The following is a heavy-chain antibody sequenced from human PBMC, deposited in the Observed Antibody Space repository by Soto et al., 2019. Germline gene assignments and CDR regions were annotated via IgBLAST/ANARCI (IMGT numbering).Heavy chain of an antibody. J-gene: IGHJ4*02. V-gene: IGHV4-39*01. Sequence: QLQLQESGPGLVKPSETLSLTCTVSGGSIDRSNYYWDWIRQPPGKGLEWIGTTYYNGNAYYNPSLKRRVTMSVAPSKNQFSLKLISVTAADTAVYYCARHFVAVVIKGWGYWGQGTLVTVSS. CDR3: ARHFVAVVIKGWGY. CDR2: TYYNGNA. D-gene: IGHD3-22*01. CDR1: GGSIDRSNYY.